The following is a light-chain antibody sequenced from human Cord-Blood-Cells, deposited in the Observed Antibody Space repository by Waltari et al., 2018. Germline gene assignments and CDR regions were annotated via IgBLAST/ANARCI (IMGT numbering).Light chain of an antibody. CDR2: EGS. CDR3: CSYAGSSTWV. J-gene: IGLJ3*02. CDR1: SSDVGSYNL. V-gene: IGLV2-23*01. Sequence: QSALTQPASVSGSPGQSTTIYCTGTSSDVGSYNLVSWYHQHPGKAPKLMIYEGSKRPSGVSNRFSGSKSGNTASLTISGLQAEDEADYYCCSYAGSSTWVFGGGTKLTVL.